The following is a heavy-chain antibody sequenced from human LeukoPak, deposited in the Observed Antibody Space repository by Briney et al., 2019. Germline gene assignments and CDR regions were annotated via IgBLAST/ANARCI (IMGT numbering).Heavy chain of an antibody. CDR3: ARDCSSTSCYPRYYYYYGMDV. D-gene: IGHD2-2*01. V-gene: IGHV1-69*13. J-gene: IGHJ6*04. CDR2: MIPIFGTA. CDR1: GGTFSSYA. Sequence: ASVKVSCKASGGTFSSYAISWVRQAPGQGLEWMGGMIPIFGTANYAQKFQGRVTITADESTSTAYMELSSLRSEDTAVYYCARDCSSTSCYPRYYYYYGMDVWGKGTTVTVSS.